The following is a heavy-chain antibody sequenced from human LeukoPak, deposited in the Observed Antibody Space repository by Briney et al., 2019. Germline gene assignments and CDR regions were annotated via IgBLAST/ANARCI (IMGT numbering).Heavy chain of an antibody. CDR1: GGSFSGYY. CDR2: INQSGST. CDR3: ARGRGDTIPWT. Sequence: SETLSLTCAVYGGSFSGYYWSWIRQPPGKGLEWIGEINQSGSTNYNPSLKSRLTISVDTSKNQCSLKLNSVAAADTAVYYCARGRGDTIPWTWGQGTLVTVSS. V-gene: IGHV4-34*01. J-gene: IGHJ5*02. D-gene: IGHD3-3*01.